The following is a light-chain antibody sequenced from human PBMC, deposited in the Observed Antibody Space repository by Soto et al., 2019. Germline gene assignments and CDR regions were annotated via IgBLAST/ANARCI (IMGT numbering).Light chain of an antibody. CDR1: SSDVGGYNY. CDR3: CSYAGSYTHYV. Sequence: QSVLTQPRSVSGSPGQSVTISCTGTSSDVGGYNYVSWYQQHPGKAPKRMIYDVSKRPSGVPDRFSGSKSGITASLAISGLQAEDEADYYCCSYAGSYTHYVFGTGTKVTVL. V-gene: IGLV2-11*01. J-gene: IGLJ1*01. CDR2: DVS.